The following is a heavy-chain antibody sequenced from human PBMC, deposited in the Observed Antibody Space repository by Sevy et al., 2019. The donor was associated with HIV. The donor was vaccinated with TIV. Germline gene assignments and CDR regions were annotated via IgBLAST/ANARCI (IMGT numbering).Heavy chain of an antibody. Sequence: GGSLRLSCAASGFTFSSYSMNWVRQAPGKGLEWVSYISSSSTIYYADSVKGRFTISRDNAKNSLYLQMNSLRDEDTAVYYCARDPRGVYADPYYYYGMDVWGQGTTVTVSS. CDR2: ISSSSTI. J-gene: IGHJ6*02. D-gene: IGHD3-10*01. CDR1: GFTFSSYS. V-gene: IGHV3-48*02. CDR3: ARDPRGVYADPYYYYGMDV.